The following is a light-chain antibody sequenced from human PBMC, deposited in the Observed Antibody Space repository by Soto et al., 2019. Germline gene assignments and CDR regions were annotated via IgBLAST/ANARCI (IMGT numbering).Light chain of an antibody. V-gene: IGKV1-5*03. Sequence: DIQMTQSPSTLSAAVGDRATITCRASQSIMYWLAWFQQKPGKAPRLLIYEASRLESGVPSRISDSGSGTEFTLTISSLQPDDFATYYCQQYTNYPWTFGQGTKVDIK. CDR3: QQYTNYPWT. J-gene: IGKJ1*01. CDR2: EAS. CDR1: QSIMYW.